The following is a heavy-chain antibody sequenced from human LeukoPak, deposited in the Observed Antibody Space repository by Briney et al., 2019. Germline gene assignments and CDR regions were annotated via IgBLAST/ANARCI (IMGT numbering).Heavy chain of an antibody. J-gene: IGHJ4*02. D-gene: IGHD3-9*01. CDR2: INHSGST. Sequence: PSETLSLTCAVYGGSFSGYYWSWIRQPPGKGLEWIGEINHSGSTNYNPSLKSRVTISVDTSKNQFSLKLSSVTAADTAVYYCARADRLNYGILTGYYAGGSFDYWGQGTLVTVSS. CDR1: GGSFSGYY. CDR3: ARADRLNYGILTGYYAGGSFDY. V-gene: IGHV4-34*01.